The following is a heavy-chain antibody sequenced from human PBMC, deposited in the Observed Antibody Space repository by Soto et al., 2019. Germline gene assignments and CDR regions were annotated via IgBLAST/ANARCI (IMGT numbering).Heavy chain of an antibody. V-gene: IGHV3-21*01. CDR2: ISSSSSYI. Sequence: GGSLRLSCAASGFPFRSSSLNWVRQAPGKGLEWVSSISSSSSYIYYAGSVKGRFTISRDNAKNSLYLQMNSLRADDTAVYYCARDLGEASAIWGQGTLVTVSS. CDR3: ARDLGEASAI. CDR1: GFPFRSSS. J-gene: IGHJ4*02. D-gene: IGHD3-10*01.